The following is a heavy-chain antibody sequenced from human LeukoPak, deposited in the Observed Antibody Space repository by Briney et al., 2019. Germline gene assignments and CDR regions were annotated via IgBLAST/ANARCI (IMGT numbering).Heavy chain of an antibody. CDR2: ITSSGSTI. J-gene: IGHJ4*02. V-gene: IGHV3-48*03. Sequence: PGGSLRLSCAASGFTFSSYEMNWVRQAPGKGLEWVSYITSSGSTIYYADSVKGRFTISRDNAKNSLYLQMSSLRTEDTAIYYCVKAQYDFWSGLDYWGQGTLVTVSS. CDR3: VKAQYDFWSGLDY. CDR1: GFTFSSYE. D-gene: IGHD3-3*01.